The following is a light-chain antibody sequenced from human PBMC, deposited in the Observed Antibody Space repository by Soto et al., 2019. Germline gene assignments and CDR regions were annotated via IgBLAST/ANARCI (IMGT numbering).Light chain of an antibody. J-gene: IGKJ1*01. V-gene: IGKV3-20*01. Sequence: EIVLTQSPGTLSLSPGERATLSCRASQSVSNNYLAWYQQKPGQAPRLLIYGASNRATGIPERFSGSGSGTDFTLTISRLKPEDFAVYYCQQYGSSGTFGQGTKGEIK. CDR2: GAS. CDR3: QQYGSSGT. CDR1: QSVSNNY.